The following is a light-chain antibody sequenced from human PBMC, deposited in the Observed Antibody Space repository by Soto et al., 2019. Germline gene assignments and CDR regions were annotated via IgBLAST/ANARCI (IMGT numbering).Light chain of an antibody. CDR1: RGHSDYA. CDR2: LNSDGSH. V-gene: IGLV4-69*01. Sequence: QPVLTQSPSASASLGGSVKLTCILSRGHSDYAITWHQQQPEKGPRYLMNLNSDGSHSRGDGIPDRFSGSSSGAERYLTISSLQSEDEADYYCQTWVTGIQVFGGGTQLTVL. CDR3: QTWVTGIQV. J-gene: IGLJ3*02.